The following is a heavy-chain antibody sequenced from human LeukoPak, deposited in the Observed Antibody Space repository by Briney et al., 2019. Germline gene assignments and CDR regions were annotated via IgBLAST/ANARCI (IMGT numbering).Heavy chain of an antibody. V-gene: IGHV1-69*04. D-gene: IGHD3-22*01. Sequence: VKVSCKASGGTFSSYAISWVRQAPGQGLEWMGRIIPILGIANYAQKFQGRVTITADKSTSTAYMELSSLRSEDTAVYYCARGPKHYYDSSGYYKDWFDPWGQGTLVTVSS. J-gene: IGHJ5*02. CDR3: ARGPKHYYDSSGYYKDWFDP. CDR1: GGTFSSYA. CDR2: IIPILGIA.